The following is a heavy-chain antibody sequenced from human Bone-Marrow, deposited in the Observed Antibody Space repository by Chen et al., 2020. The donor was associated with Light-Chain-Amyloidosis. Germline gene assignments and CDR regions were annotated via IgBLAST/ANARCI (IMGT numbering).Heavy chain of an antibody. J-gene: IGHJ4*02. CDR2: IIPVFGTP. Sequence: QVQLVQSGTEVKKPGSSVKVSCKASGGTFRTDDFTWVRQAPRQGLEWMGHIIPVFGTPNYAQKLQGRITISADESTSTVYMELSSLTSEDTAIYYCARERAGFDDSCYPLDYWGQGTLVTVSS. CDR1: GGTFRTDD. V-gene: IGHV1-69*01. D-gene: IGHD3-22*01. CDR3: ARERAGFDDSCYPLDY.